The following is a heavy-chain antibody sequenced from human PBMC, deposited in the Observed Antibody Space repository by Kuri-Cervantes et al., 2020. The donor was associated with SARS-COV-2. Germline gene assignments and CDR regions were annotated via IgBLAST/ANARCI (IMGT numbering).Heavy chain of an antibody. CDR1: GFTFSSYD. CDR2: IGTAGDT. D-gene: IGHD3-3*01. V-gene: IGHV3-13*03. J-gene: IGHJ5*02. CDR3: ARARGENDFWSADGWFDP. Sequence: GGSLRLSCAACGFTFSSYDMHWVRQATGKGLEWVSAIGTAGDTYYPGSVKGQFTISRENAKNSLYLQMNSLRAGDTAVYYCARARGENDFWSADGWFDPWGQGTLVTVSS.